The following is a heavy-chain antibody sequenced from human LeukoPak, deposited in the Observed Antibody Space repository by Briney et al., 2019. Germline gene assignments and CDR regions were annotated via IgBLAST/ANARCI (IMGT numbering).Heavy chain of an antibody. D-gene: IGHD2-2*01. CDR3: ARRGIVVVPAAYGKNWFDP. CDR2: INHSGST. V-gene: IGHV4-34*01. CDR1: GGSISTYY. Sequence: SETLSLTCVVSGGSISTYYWSWIRQPPGKGLEWIGEINHSGSTNYNPSLKSRVTISVDTSKNQFSLKLSSVTAADTAVYYCARRGIVVVPAAYGKNWFDPWGQGTLVTVSS. J-gene: IGHJ5*02.